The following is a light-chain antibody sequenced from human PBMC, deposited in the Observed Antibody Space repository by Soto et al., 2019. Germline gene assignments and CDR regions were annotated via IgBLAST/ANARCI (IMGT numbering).Light chain of an antibody. Sequence: DIQMTQFPSSLSASVGDRVNITCRASQGISTWLAWYQQKPERAPKSLIYAASRLQSGVPPRFSGCGSETDFTLTISSLQPEDFATYYCQRYNRYPRTFGQGTKVEIK. V-gene: IGKV1D-16*01. CDR1: QGISTW. CDR2: AAS. CDR3: QRYNRYPRT. J-gene: IGKJ1*01.